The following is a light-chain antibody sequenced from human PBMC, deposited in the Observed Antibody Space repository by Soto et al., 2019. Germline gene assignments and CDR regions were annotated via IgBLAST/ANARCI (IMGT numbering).Light chain of an antibody. V-gene: IGKV3-15*01. Sequence: EIVMTQSPATLSVSPGERATLSCRASQSVSSNLAWYQQKPGQAPRLLIYGASTRATGIPARFSGSGSGTESTLTISSLQSEDFAVYYCQQYNYWPPYTFGQGTKLEIK. CDR2: GAS. CDR1: QSVSSN. J-gene: IGKJ2*01. CDR3: QQYNYWPPYT.